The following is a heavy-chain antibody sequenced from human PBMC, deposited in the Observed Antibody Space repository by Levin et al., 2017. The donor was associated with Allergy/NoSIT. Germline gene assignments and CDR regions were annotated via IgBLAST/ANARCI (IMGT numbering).Heavy chain of an antibody. D-gene: IGHD3-10*01. CDR3: ARAEVGSEH. CDR2: IYSSGSA. J-gene: IGHJ4*02. CDR1: GGSISSVSYY. Sequence: SQTLSLTCKVSGGSISSVSYYWSWIRQPAAKGLEWIGRIYSSGSANYNPSLKSRVTISVDTSQNQFSLKLSSVTAADTAVYYCARAEVGSEHWGQGTLVTVSS. V-gene: IGHV4-61*02.